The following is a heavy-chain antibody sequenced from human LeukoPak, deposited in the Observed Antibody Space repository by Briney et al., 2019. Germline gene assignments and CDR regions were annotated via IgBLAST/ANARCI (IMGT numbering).Heavy chain of an antibody. CDR1: GGSFSTYY. CDR3: ARAVISFGAAVAKGFDC. Sequence: SETLSLTCTVSGGSFSTYYWSWIRQPPGKGLEWIGYMYYSGSTDYNPSLKSRVTMSLDTSKNQFSLKLSSVTAADTAVYYCARAVISFGAAVAKGFDCWGQGTLVTVSS. V-gene: IGHV4-59*01. D-gene: IGHD3-16*01. J-gene: IGHJ4*02. CDR2: MYYSGST.